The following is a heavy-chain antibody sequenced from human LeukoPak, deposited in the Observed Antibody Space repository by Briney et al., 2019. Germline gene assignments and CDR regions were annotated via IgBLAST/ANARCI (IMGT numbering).Heavy chain of an antibody. J-gene: IGHJ4*02. CDR3: ASDSYGYFYFDY. Sequence: SVKVSCKASGGTFSSYAISWVRQAPGQGLEWMGGIIPIFGTASYAQKFQGRVTITADESTSTAYMELSSLRSEDTAVYYCASDSYGYFYFDYWGQGTLVTVSS. V-gene: IGHV1-69*13. CDR2: IIPIFGTA. CDR1: GGTFSSYA. D-gene: IGHD5-18*01.